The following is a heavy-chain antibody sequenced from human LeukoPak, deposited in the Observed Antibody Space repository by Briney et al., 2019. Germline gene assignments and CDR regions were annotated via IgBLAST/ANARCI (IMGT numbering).Heavy chain of an antibody. Sequence: PGGSLRLSCAASGFTFSSYWMSWVRQAPGKGLEWVANIKEDGRQKYYVDSVKGRFTISRDNSKNTLYLQMNSLRAEDTAVYYCAKDRDASGWYQGNLDYWGQGTLVTVSS. J-gene: IGHJ4*02. CDR2: IKEDGRQK. CDR1: GFTFSSYW. CDR3: AKDRDASGWYQGNLDY. D-gene: IGHD6-19*01. V-gene: IGHV3-7*01.